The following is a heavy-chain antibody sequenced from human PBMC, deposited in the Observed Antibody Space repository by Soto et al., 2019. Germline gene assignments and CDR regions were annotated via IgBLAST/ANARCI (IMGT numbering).Heavy chain of an antibody. Sequence: QVQLVESGGGVVQPGRSLRLSCAASGFTFSSNGMHWVRQAPGKGLEWVAVIWSDGSEKYYADSVKGRFSISRDNSRNTLDLHMGSLRAEDTATYYCVAWVSAHFDFWGQGTLVTVSS. V-gene: IGHV3-33*01. J-gene: IGHJ4*02. D-gene: IGHD2-8*01. CDR3: VAWVSAHFDF. CDR1: GFTFSSNG. CDR2: IWSDGSEK.